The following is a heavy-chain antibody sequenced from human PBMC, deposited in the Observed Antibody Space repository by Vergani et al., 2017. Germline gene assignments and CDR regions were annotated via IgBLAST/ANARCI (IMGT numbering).Heavy chain of an antibody. CDR1: GYTFTSYD. CDR3: AGKERDYDLWIGPTYYYYYMDV. V-gene: IGHV1-8*01. D-gene: IGHD3-3*01. Sequence: QVQLVQSGAEVKKPGASVKVSCKASGYTFTSYDINWVRQATGQGLEWMGWMNPNSGNTGYAQKFQGRVTMTRNTSISTAYMELSSLRSEDTAVYYCAGKERDYDLWIGPTYYYYYMDVWSKGTTVTVSS. CDR2: MNPNSGNT. J-gene: IGHJ6*03.